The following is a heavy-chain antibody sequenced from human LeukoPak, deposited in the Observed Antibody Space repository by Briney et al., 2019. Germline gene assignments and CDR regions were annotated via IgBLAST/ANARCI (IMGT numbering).Heavy chain of an antibody. CDR3: ASPGGRHHDAFDI. D-gene: IGHD2-15*01. Sequence: SETLSLTCTVSGGSISSSSYYWGWIRQPPGKGLEWIGSIYYSGSTYYNPSLKSRVTISVDTFKNQFSLKLSSVTAADTAVYYCASPGGRHHDAFDIWGQGTMVTVSS. V-gene: IGHV4-39*01. J-gene: IGHJ3*02. CDR2: IYYSGST. CDR1: GGSISSSSYY.